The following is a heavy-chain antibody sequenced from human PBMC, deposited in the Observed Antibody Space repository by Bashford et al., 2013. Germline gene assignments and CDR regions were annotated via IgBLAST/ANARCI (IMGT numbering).Heavy chain of an antibody. V-gene: IGHV1-2*02. CDR1: GYTFTSYG. D-gene: IGHD1-26*01. CDR3: ARDGPVVGVWNAFDV. Sequence: ASVKVSCKASGYTFTSYGISWVRQAPGQGLEWMGWINPNSGGTKYAQKFQGRVTMTRDTSISTAYMELSSLRSDDTAVYFCARDGPVVGVWNAFDVWGQGTVVTVSS. CDR2: INPNSGGT. J-gene: IGHJ3*01.